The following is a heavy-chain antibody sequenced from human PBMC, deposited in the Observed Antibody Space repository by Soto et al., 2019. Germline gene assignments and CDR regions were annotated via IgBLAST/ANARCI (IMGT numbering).Heavy chain of an antibody. D-gene: IGHD6-19*01. Sequence: QVQLVQSGAEVKKPGASVKVSCKASGYTFTSYGISWVRQAPGKGLEWMGWISAYNGNTNYAQKLQGRVTMTTDTAMTTAYIELRSLRSDAPAVYYCPRCSGGWLYWFDPWGQGTLVTFS. J-gene: IGHJ5*02. V-gene: IGHV1-18*01. CDR3: PRCSGGWLYWFDP. CDR2: ISAYNGNT. CDR1: GYTFTSYG.